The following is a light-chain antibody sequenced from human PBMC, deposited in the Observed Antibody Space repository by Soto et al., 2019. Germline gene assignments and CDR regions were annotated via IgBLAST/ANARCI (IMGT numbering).Light chain of an antibody. Sequence: EIVLTQSPGTLSLSPGERATLSCRASQSVSSSYLAWYQQKPGQAPRLLIYGASSRATGIPDRFSGSGSGTDFTLTISRLEPEDFAVYYCQQYGSSPPTFGPGTKVDSK. CDR3: QQYGSSPPT. CDR2: GAS. CDR1: QSVSSSY. J-gene: IGKJ3*01. V-gene: IGKV3-20*01.